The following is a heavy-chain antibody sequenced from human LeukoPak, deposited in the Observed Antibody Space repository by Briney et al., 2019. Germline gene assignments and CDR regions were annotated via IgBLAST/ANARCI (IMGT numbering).Heavy chain of an antibody. Sequence: GGPLRLSCAASGFTFSSYWMSWVRQAPGKGLEWVANIKQDGSEKYYVDSVKGRFTISRDNAKNSLYLQMNSLRAEDTAVYYCARDRRDDFWSGYSPLYYYYMDVWGKGTTVTVSS. CDR1: GFTFSSYW. J-gene: IGHJ6*03. D-gene: IGHD3-3*01. V-gene: IGHV3-7*01. CDR3: ARDRRDDFWSGYSPLYYYYMDV. CDR2: IKQDGSEK.